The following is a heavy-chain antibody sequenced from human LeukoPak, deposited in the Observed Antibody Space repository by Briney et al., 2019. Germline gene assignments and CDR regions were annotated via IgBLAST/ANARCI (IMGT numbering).Heavy chain of an antibody. CDR1: GYTFTSYG. CDR2: ISAYNGNT. V-gene: IGHV1-18*01. D-gene: IGHD3-22*01. CDR3: ARGGGNYYDSSGYGNWLDP. Sequence: ASVKVSCKASGYTFTSYGISWVRQAPGQGLEWMGWISAYNGNTNYAQKLQGRVTMTTDTSTSTAYMELRSLRSDDTAVYYCARGGGNYYDSSGYGNWLDPWGQGTLVTVSS. J-gene: IGHJ5*02.